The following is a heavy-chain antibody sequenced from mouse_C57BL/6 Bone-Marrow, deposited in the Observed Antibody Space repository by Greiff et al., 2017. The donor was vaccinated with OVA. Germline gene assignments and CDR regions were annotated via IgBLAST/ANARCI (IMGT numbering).Heavy chain of an antibody. J-gene: IGHJ1*03. Sequence: QVQLQQSGPELVKPGASVKISCKASGYAFSSSWMNWVKQRPGKGLEWIGRIYPGDGDTNYNGKFKGKATLTADKSSSTAYMQLSSLTSEDSAVYFCAVYYGSSYGWYFDVWGTGTTVTVSS. D-gene: IGHD1-1*01. V-gene: IGHV1-82*01. CDR2: IYPGDGDT. CDR1: GYAFSSSW. CDR3: AVYYGSSYGWYFDV.